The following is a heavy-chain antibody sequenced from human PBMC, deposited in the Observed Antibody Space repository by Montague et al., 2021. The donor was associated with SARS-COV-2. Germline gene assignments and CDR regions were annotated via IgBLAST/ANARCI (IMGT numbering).Heavy chain of an antibody. CDR2: INNRGNT. V-gene: IGHV4-39*07. D-gene: IGHD3-3*01. CDR3: ARGIFTIPFIPAHYYMDV. CDR1: GDSISSSSYY. J-gene: IGHJ6*03. Sequence: SETLSLTCTVSGDSISSSSYYWGWIRQPPGKGLEWIGSINNRGNTYNNPSLRSRVSISVDTSKNQFSLKLSSVTAADTAVYYCARGIFTIPFIPAHYYMDVWGKGTTVTVSS.